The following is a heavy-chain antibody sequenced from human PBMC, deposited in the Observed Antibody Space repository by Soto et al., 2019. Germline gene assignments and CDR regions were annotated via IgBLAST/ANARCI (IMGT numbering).Heavy chain of an antibody. J-gene: IGHJ4*02. CDR3: AKDKGDRYYFDY. Sequence: EVQLLESGGGLVQPGGSLRLSCAASGFTFSSYAMSWVRQAPGKGLEWVSAISGSGGSTYYADSVKGRFTISRDNSTTTLYLQMNSLRAEDTAVYYCAKDKGDRYYFDYWGQGTLVTVSS. CDR2: ISGSGGST. CDR1: GFTFSSYA. V-gene: IGHV3-23*01.